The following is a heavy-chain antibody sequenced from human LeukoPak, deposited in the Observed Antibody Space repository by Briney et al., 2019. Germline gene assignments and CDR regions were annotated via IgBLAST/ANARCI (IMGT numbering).Heavy chain of an antibody. CDR1: GFTFSDYY. CDR2: ISSSSTYI. V-gene: IGHV3-11*06. Sequence: GGSLRLSCAASGFTFSDYYMSWIRQAPGKGLEWVSSISSSSTYIYYTDSMKGRFTISRDNAKNSLYLQMNNLRAEDTAVYYCARDSTRFDYWGQGTLVTVSS. J-gene: IGHJ4*02. CDR3: ARDSTRFDY.